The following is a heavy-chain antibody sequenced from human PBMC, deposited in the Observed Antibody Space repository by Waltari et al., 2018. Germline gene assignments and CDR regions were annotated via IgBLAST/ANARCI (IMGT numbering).Heavy chain of an antibody. CDR1: GYSFNDYY. CDR2: INPKNGVR. CDR3: ARVLMNDAFDI. Sequence: QVQLVQSGAEVKKPGASVKVSCKASGYSFNDYYTHWVRQAPGQGLEWMGWINPKNGVRKFTQKFQGRVTMTRDTTISTAYMELSSLRSDDTAVYYCARVLMNDAFDIWGPGTMVTVSS. V-gene: IGHV1-2*02. J-gene: IGHJ3*02.